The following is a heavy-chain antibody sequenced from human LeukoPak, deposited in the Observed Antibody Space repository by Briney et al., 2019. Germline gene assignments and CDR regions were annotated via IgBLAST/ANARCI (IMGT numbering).Heavy chain of an antibody. J-gene: IGHJ5*02. Sequence: GGSLRLSCAASGFTFSSYAMSWVRQAPGKGLEWVSTISGSGVSTYYADSVKGRFTISRDNSKNTLYLQINSLRAEDTAVYYCARGSSGWFDDNWFDPWGQGTLVTVSS. CDR2: ISGSGVST. CDR1: GFTFSSYA. CDR3: ARGSSGWFDDNWFDP. V-gene: IGHV3-23*01. D-gene: IGHD6-19*01.